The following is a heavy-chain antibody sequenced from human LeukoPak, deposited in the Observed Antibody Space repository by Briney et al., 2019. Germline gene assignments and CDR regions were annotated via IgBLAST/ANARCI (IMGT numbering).Heavy chain of an antibody. V-gene: IGHV1-69*04. Sequence: GASVKVSCKASGCTFSSYAISWVRQAPGQGLEWMGRIIPILGIANYAQKFQGRVTITADKSTSTAYMELSSLRSEDTAVYYCATGTYYDFWSGYYFNYWGQGTLVTVSS. D-gene: IGHD3-3*01. J-gene: IGHJ4*02. CDR2: IIPILGIA. CDR1: GCTFSSYA. CDR3: ATGTYYDFWSGYYFNY.